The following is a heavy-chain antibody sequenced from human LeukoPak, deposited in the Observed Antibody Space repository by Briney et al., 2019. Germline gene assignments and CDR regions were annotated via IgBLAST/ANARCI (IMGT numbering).Heavy chain of an antibody. CDR1: GFTFDDYA. CDR3: AKGTGSYIHDAFDI. CDR2: ISWNSGSI. V-gene: IGHV3-9*01. D-gene: IGHD3-10*01. J-gene: IGHJ3*02. Sequence: PGGSLRLSCAASGFTFDDYAMHCVRQAPGKGLEWVSGISWNSGSIGYADSVKGRFTISRDNAKNSLYLQMNSLRAEDTALYYCAKGTGSYIHDAFDIWGQGTMVTVSS.